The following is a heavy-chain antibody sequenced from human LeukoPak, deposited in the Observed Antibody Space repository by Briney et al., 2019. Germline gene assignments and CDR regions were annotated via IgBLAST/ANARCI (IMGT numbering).Heavy chain of an antibody. J-gene: IGHJ4*02. D-gene: IGHD2-2*01. V-gene: IGHV3-64D*06. CDR1: GFNFRNYP. CDR3: VKDEGYCSSVSCTPSY. Sequence: GGSLRLSCAASGFNFRNYPMHWVRQAPGQGLEYVSAIGGNGDTTYYEDSVKGRVTISRDNSKSTLYLQLSSLRVEDTAVYYCVKDEGYCSSVSCTPSYWGQGTLVTVSS. CDR2: IGGNGDTT.